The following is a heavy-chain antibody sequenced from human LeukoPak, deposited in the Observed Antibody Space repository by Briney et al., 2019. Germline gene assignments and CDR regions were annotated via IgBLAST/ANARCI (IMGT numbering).Heavy chain of an antibody. CDR2: MKKDGSET. CDR3: GRHKSGSGTYFIEY. D-gene: IGHD3-10*01. CDR1: GFTFRDYS. Sequence: GGSLRLSCVVSGFTFRDYSMIWVRQAPGKGLQWVANMKKDGSETKYGDFVKGRFTISRDNAKNSLYLQMNSLRAEDTAVYYCGRHKSGSGTYFIEYWGQGTLVSVSS. V-gene: IGHV3-7*01. J-gene: IGHJ4*02.